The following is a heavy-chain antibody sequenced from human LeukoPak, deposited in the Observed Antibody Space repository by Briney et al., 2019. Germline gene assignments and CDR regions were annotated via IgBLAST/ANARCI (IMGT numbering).Heavy chain of an antibody. J-gene: IGHJ4*02. D-gene: IGHD6-13*01. CDR2: ISAYNGNT. V-gene: IGHV1-18*01. CDR3: ARDRRGSSWPPSEY. Sequence: ASVKVSCKASGYTFTSYGISWVRQAPGQGLEWMGWISAYNGNTNYAQKLQGRVTMTTDTSASTAYMELRSLRSDDTAVYYCARDRRGSSWPPSEYWGQGTLVTVSS. CDR1: GYTFTSYG.